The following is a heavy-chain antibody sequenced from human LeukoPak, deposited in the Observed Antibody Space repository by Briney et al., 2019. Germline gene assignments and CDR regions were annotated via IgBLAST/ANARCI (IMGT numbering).Heavy chain of an antibody. V-gene: IGHV4-59*01. Sequence: SETLSLTRTVSGVSISHYDWSWIRQPPGKGLEWIGYMFYSGSTNYNPSLKSRVTISADTSKNQLSLKLKSVTAADTAVYYCARRGGSPLGAFDVWGQGTMVTVSS. CDR2: MFYSGST. CDR3: ARRGGSPLGAFDV. D-gene: IGHD1-26*01. J-gene: IGHJ3*01. CDR1: GVSISHYD.